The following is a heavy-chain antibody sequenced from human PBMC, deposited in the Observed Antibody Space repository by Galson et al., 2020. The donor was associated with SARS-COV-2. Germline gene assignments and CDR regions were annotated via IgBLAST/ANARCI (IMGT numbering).Heavy chain of an antibody. Sequence: SETLSFTCTVSGGSISSYYWSWIRQPPGKGLEWIGYIYYSGSTNYNPSLKSRVTISVDTSKNQFSLKLSSVTAADTAVYYCARHSTSLNDLLIAVAGHHFDYWGQGTLVTVSS. CDR2: IYYSGST. V-gene: IGHV4-59*08. J-gene: IGHJ4*02. CDR3: ARHSTSLNDLLIAVAGHHFDY. D-gene: IGHD6-19*01. CDR1: GGSISSYY.